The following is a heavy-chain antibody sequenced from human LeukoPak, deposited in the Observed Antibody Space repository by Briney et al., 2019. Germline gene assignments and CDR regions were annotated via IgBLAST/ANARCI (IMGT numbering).Heavy chain of an antibody. D-gene: IGHD5-12*01. CDR3: ARGALGYSGYDQTFDY. J-gene: IGHJ4*02. CDR2: ISYDGSNK. CDR1: GFTFSTNS. V-gene: IGHV3-30-3*01. Sequence: SLRLSCAASGFTFSTNSMCWVRQAPGKGLEWVTVISYDGSNKYYTDSVKGRFTISRDNSKNTLYLQMNSLRAEDTAVYYCARGALGYSGYDQTFDYWAQGTLVTVSS.